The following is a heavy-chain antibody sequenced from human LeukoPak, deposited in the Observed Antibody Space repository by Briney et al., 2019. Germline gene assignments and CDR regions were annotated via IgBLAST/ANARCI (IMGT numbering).Heavy chain of an antibody. D-gene: IGHD5-12*01. J-gene: IGHJ5*02. CDR2: MYGDMRDI. V-gene: IGHV3-74*01. CDR3: ARDLGLRGST. Sequence: GGSLRLSCEASGLTFSNSWMHWVRQVPGKGLVWVSRMYGDMRDISYADSVKGRFTISRDNARNTVYLQMNSLRGEDTAVYYCARDLGLRGSTWGQGTLVTVSS. CDR1: GLTFSNSW.